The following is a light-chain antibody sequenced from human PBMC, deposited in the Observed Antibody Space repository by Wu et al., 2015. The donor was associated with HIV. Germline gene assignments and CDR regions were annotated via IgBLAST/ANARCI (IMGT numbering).Light chain of an antibody. Sequence: EIVLTQSPDTLSLSPGERATLSCWASQTINSNYLAWYQQKPGQAPRLIISGASSRATGIPDRFSGSGSGTEFTLTISSLEPEDSAMYFCQQRSNWLSFGGGTKVEI. CDR3: QQRSNWLS. CDR2: GAS. CDR1: QTINSNY. J-gene: IGKJ4*01. V-gene: IGKV3D-20*02.